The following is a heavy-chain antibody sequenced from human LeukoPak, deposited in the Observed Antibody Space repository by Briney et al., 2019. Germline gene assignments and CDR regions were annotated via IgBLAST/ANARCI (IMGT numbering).Heavy chain of an antibody. CDR3: AVAPGDY. CDR1: GDTFTDYY. D-gene: IGHD2-21*01. V-gene: IGHV1-2*02. J-gene: IGHJ4*02. Sequence: ASVKLSCKASGDTFTDYYIHWVRQAPGQGLEWLGWINPNSDYTFYAQKFQGRVTLTRDTSISTVYMELTTLTSDDTALYSCAVAPGDYWGQGTLVSVSA. CDR2: INPNSDYT.